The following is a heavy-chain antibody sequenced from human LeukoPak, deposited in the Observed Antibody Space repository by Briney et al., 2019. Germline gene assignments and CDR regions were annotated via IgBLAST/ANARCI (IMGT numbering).Heavy chain of an antibody. J-gene: IGHJ6*02. V-gene: IGHV1-2*02. CDR3: ARVPALRAAAASYYYYYGMDV. D-gene: IGHD6-13*01. CDR1: GYTFTGYY. Sequence: ASVKVSCKASGYTFTGYYMHWVRQAPGQGLEWMGWINPNSGGTNYAQRYQGRVTMTRDTSITTAYMELRRLRSDDTAVYYCARVPALRAAAASYYYYYGMDVWGQGTTVTVSS. CDR2: INPNSGGT.